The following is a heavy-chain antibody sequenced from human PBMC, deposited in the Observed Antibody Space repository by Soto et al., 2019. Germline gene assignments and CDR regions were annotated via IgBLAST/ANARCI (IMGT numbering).Heavy chain of an antibody. J-gene: IGHJ6*02. V-gene: IGHV4-59*01. CDR2: IYYSGST. CDR3: AREGLITGTTYYYYGTDV. Sequence: SETLSLTCTVSGGSISSYYWSWIRQPPGKGLEWIGYIYYSGSTNYNPSLKSRVTISVDTSKNQFSLKLSSVTAADTAVYYCAREGLITGTTYYYYGTDVWGQGTTVTVSS. CDR1: GGSISSYY. D-gene: IGHD1-7*01.